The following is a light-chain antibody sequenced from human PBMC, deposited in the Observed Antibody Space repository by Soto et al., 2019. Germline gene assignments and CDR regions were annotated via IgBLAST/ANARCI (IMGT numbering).Light chain of an antibody. J-gene: IGLJ3*02. V-gene: IGLV1-51*01. CDR2: DDN. CDR1: GSNIGNNF. CDR3: GTWDNSLSVVV. Sequence: QSVLTQPLSVSAAPGQKVTMSCSGSGSNIGNNFVSWYQQFPGTAPKLLIYDDNKRPTGIPDRFSASKSGTSATLGITGLQTGDEADYYCGTWDNSLSVVVFGGGTQLTVL.